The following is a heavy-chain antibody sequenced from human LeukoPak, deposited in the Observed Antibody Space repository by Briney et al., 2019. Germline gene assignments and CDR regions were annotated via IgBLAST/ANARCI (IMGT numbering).Heavy chain of an antibody. Sequence: SETLSLTCTVSGGSISSYYWSWIRQPPGKGLEWIGYIYYSGSTNYNPSLKSRVTISVDTSKNHVSLKLSSVTAAGTAVYYCARGQMGTITAFDYWGQGTLVTVSS. D-gene: IGHD5-24*01. CDR2: IYYSGST. V-gene: IGHV4-59*01. CDR1: GGSISSYY. J-gene: IGHJ4*02. CDR3: ARGQMGTITAFDY.